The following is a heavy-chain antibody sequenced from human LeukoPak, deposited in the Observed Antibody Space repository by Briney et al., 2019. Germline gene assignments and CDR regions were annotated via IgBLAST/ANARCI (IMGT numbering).Heavy chain of an antibody. J-gene: IGHJ4*02. CDR1: AYTFTDYY. CDR2: INPNTGGP. Sequence: ASVKVSCKASAYTFTDYYVHWVRQAPGQGLEWMGWINPNTGGPNYARKFQGRVTMTRDTSISTVYMELSRLTSDDTALYYCARVVLPATLALGYWGQGTLVTVSS. CDR3: ARVVLPATLALGY. D-gene: IGHD2-15*01. V-gene: IGHV1-2*02.